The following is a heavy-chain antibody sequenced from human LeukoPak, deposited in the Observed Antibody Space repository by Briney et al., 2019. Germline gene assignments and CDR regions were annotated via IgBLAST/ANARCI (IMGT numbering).Heavy chain of an antibody. J-gene: IGHJ4*02. CDR2: INPRGGST. D-gene: IGHD3-16*02. V-gene: IGHV1-46*01. CDR3: ARSHYDYVWGSYPFDY. Sequence: VASVKVSCKTSGYTFTSYYMHWVRQAPGQGLEWMGIINPRGGSTSYAQKFQGRVTMTRDTSTSTVYMELSSLRSEDTAVYYCARSHYDYVWGSYPFDYWGQGTLVTVSS. CDR1: GYTFTSYY.